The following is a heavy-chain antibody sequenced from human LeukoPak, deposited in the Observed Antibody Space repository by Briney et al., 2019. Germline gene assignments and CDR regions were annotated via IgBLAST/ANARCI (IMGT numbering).Heavy chain of an antibody. CDR2: INHRGST. V-gene: IGHV4-34*01. CDR1: GGSFSGYY. Sequence: SETLSLTCVVYGGSFSGYYWSWIRQSPGKGLEWIGEINHRGSTNYNPSLKRRVTISLDTSKNQFSLKLSSVTAADTAVYYCAREPLEMATPSPWGQGTLVTVSS. J-gene: IGHJ4*02. D-gene: IGHD5-24*01. CDR3: AREPLEMATPSP.